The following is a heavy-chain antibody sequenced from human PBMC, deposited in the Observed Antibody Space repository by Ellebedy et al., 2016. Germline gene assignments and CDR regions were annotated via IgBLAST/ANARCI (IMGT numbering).Heavy chain of an antibody. V-gene: IGHV4-30-4*01. CDR3: ARVVNWGGEDY. Sequence: SETLSLTCTVSGGSISSGDYYWSWIRQPPGTGLEWMGFIFYSGTTSYNPSLKSRITISIDMSKNQFSLKLRSVTAADTAVYYCARVVNWGGEDYWGQGTLVTVSS. D-gene: IGHD7-27*01. J-gene: IGHJ4*02. CDR1: GGSISSGDYY. CDR2: IFYSGTT.